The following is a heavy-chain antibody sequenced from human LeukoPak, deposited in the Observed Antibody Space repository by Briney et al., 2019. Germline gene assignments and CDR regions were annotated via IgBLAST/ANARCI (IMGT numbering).Heavy chain of an antibody. D-gene: IGHD6-6*01. Sequence: SSSSYYWGWIRQPPGKGLEWMGIIYPGDSDTRYSPSFQGQVTISADKSISTAYLQWSSLKASDTAMYYCARTSSIAARGDYWGQGTLVTVSS. CDR3: ARTSSIAARGDY. CDR2: IYPGDSDT. J-gene: IGHJ4*02. V-gene: IGHV5-51*01. CDR1: SSSSYY.